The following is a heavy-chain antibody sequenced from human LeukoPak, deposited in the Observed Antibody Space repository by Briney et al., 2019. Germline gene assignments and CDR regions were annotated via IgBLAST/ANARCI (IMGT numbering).Heavy chain of an antibody. CDR3: ARDRESLDYVWGSYRFFDY. V-gene: IGHV3-7*03. CDR2: IKQDGSEK. D-gene: IGHD3-16*02. CDR1: GFTFSSYW. Sequence: GGSLRLSCAASGFTFSSYWMSWVCQAPGKGLEWVANIKQDGSEKYYVDSVKGRFTISRDNAKNSLYLQMNSPRAEDTAVYYCARDRESLDYVWGSYRFFDYWGQGTLVTVSS. J-gene: IGHJ4*02.